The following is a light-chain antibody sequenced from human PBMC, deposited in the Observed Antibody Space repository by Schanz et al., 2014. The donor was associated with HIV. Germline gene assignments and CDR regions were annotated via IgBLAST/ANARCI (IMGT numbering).Light chain of an antibody. CDR1: SSDVGVYNY. V-gene: IGLV2-8*01. J-gene: IGLJ3*02. Sequence: QSALTQPASVSGSPGQSITISCTGTSSDVGVYNYVSWYQHHPGKAPKLMIYDVSNRPSGVPDRFSGSKSGNTASLTVSGLQAEDEADYYCSSYAGSNKFGVFGGGTKVTVL. CDR2: DVS. CDR3: SSYAGSNKFGV.